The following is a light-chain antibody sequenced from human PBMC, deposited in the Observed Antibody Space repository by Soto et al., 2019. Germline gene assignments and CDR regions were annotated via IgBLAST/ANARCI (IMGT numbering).Light chain of an antibody. CDR2: DAS. J-gene: IGKJ1*01. CDR1: QSISSW. V-gene: IGKV1-5*01. CDR3: QQYNSYSSWT. Sequence: DIQMTQSPSTLSASVGDRVTITCRASQSISSWLAWYQQKPGKAPKLLIYDASSLESGVPSRFSGSGSGTEVTLTISSLQPDDFATYYGQQYNSYSSWTFGQGTKVEIK.